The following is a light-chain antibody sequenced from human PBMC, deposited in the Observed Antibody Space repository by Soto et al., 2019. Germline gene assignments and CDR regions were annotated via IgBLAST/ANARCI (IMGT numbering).Light chain of an antibody. Sequence: DIQMTQSPSTLSSSVVERVTITCRASESISGWLAWYQQKPGKAPKLLIYKVSTLESGVPSRFSGSGSETEFTLTIASLQPDDFATYYCQQHHALWTFGQGTKVDI. V-gene: IGKV1-5*03. CDR3: QQHHALWT. CDR2: KVS. CDR1: ESISGW. J-gene: IGKJ1*01.